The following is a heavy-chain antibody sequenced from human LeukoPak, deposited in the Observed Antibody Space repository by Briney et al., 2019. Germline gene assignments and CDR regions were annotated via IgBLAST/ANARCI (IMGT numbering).Heavy chain of an antibody. V-gene: IGHV3-66*01. CDR3: ARASYELHYYYYMDV. Sequence: DPGGSLRLSCAASGFTVSSNYMSWVRQAPGKGLEWVSVIYIGGITYYADSVKGRFTVSRDNSKNTLYLQMNSLRAEDTAVYYCARASYELHYYYYMDVWGKGTTVTISS. CDR1: GFTVSSNY. CDR2: IYIGGIT. J-gene: IGHJ6*03. D-gene: IGHD1-26*01.